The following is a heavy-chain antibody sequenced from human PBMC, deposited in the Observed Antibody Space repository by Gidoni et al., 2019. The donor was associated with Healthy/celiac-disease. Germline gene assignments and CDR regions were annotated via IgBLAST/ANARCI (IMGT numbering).Heavy chain of an antibody. CDR3: ARQEWELLGF. J-gene: IGHJ4*02. CDR1: GGSISSSSYY. CDR2: IYYSGST. D-gene: IGHD1-26*01. Sequence: QLQLQDSGPGLVKPSETLSLTCTVSGGSISSSSYYWGWIRQPPGKGLEWIGGIYYSGSTYYNPSLKSRVTISVDTSKNQFSLKLSSVTAADTAVYYCARQEWELLGFWGQGTLVTVSS. V-gene: IGHV4-39*01.